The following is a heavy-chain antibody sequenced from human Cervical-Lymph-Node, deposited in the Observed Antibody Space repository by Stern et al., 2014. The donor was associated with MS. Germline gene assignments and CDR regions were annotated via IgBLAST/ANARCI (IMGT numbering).Heavy chain of an antibody. CDR1: GYTFTSYY. J-gene: IGHJ4*02. Sequence: QVQLVQSGAEVRKPGASVRVSCKASGYTFTSYYVHWLRQAPGQGLEWLGVINPSSGGRTYAQKFQGRVTMTRDSSTSTVYLDLSSLRSDDTAVYYCARGGDRELWFSAKTYYFHFWGQGTLVTVSS. CDR3: ARGGDRELWFSAKTYYFHF. D-gene: IGHD5-18*01. V-gene: IGHV1-46*01. CDR2: INPSSGGR.